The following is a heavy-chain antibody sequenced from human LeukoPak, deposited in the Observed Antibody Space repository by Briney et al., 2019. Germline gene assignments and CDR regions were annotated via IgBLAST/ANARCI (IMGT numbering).Heavy chain of an antibody. J-gene: IGHJ4*02. CDR2: INHSGST. CDR3: ARDPTTVVTVPYYFDD. V-gene: IGHV4-34*01. CDR1: GGSFIGYH. Sequence: PSETLSLTCAVSGGSFIGYHWNWIRQPPGKGLEWIGEINHSGSTNYNPSLKSRVTISVDTSKSQFSLKLKSVTAADTAVYYCARDPTTVVTVPYYFDDWGRGTLVTVSS. D-gene: IGHD4-23*01.